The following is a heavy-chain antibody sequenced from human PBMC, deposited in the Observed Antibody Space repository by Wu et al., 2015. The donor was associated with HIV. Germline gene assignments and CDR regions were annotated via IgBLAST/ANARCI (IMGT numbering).Heavy chain of an antibody. J-gene: IGHJ4*02. D-gene: IGHD1-1*01. CDR1: GYTFTGYY. V-gene: IGHV1-2*02. Sequence: QVQLVQSGAEVRKPGASVKVSCKTSGYTFTGYYLHWVRQAPGQGLEWMGWINDDTGDTRYAQRFQGRVTMTRDTSINTGYMELRRLTSDDLAVYFCVRRQNWNLNNYYFDFWGQGTLVT. CDR3: VRRQNWNLNNYYFDF. CDR2: INDDTGDT.